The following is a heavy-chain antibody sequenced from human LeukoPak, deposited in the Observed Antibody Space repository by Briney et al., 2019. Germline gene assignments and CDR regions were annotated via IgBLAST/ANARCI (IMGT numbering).Heavy chain of an antibody. V-gene: IGHV4-34*01. CDR1: GGSFSGYY. D-gene: IGHD5-12*01. J-gene: IGHJ5*02. CDR3: ASGQGWLTDH. Sequence: SETLSLTCAVYGGSFSGYYWSWIRQPPGKGLEWIGEINHSGSTNYNPSLKSRVTISLDTSKNQFFLQLSSVTAADTAVYHCASGQGWLTDHWGRGTLVAVSS. CDR2: INHSGST.